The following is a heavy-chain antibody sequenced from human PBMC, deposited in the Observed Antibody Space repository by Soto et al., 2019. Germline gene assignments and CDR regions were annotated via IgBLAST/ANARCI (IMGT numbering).Heavy chain of an antibody. CDR2: ISSSSSYI. D-gene: IGHD2-2*01. CDR1: GFTFSSYS. J-gene: IGHJ2*01. V-gene: IGHV3-21*01. Sequence: EVQLVESGGGLVKPGGSLRLSCAASGFTFSSYSMNWVRQAPGKGLEWVSSISSSSSYIYYADSVKGRFTISRDNAKNSLYLQMNSLRAEDTAVYYCARDKMEYQLLLLWYFDLWGRGTLVTVSS. CDR3: ARDKMEYQLLLLWYFDL.